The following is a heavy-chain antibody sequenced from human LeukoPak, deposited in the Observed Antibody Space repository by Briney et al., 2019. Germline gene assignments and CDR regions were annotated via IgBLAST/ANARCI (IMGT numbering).Heavy chain of an antibody. Sequence: SETLSLTCTVSGGSVSSGGYYWSWIRQHPGKGLEWIGYIYYSGSTYYNPSLKSRATISVDTSKNQFSLKLSSVTAADTAVYYCARHLYGGDLNFDYWGQGTLVTVSS. CDR3: ARHLYGGDLNFDY. CDR2: IYYSGST. J-gene: IGHJ4*02. CDR1: GGSVSSGGYY. D-gene: IGHD4-23*01. V-gene: IGHV4-31*03.